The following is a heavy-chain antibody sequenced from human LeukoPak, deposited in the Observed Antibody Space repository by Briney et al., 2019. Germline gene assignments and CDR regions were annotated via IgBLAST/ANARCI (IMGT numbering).Heavy chain of an antibody. CDR1: GFSFSTYG. Sequence: GALRLSCAASGFSFSTYGMNWVRQAPGKGLEWVSCISSSGSTIYYADSVKGRFTISRDNAKNSVYLQMNSPRAEDTAVYYCARVGAYAAVNWWGQGTLVTVSS. J-gene: IGHJ4*02. D-gene: IGHD1-20*01. V-gene: IGHV3-48*03. CDR3: ARVGAYAAVNW. CDR2: ISSSGSTI.